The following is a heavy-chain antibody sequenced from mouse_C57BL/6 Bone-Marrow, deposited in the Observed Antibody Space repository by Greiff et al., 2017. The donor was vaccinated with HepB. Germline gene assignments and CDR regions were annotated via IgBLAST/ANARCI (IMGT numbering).Heavy chain of an antibody. V-gene: IGHV1-69*01. CDR1: GYTFTSYW. J-gene: IGHJ2*01. Sequence: QVQLQQPGAELVMPGASVKLSCKASGYTFTSYWMHWVKQRPGQGLEWIGEIDPSDSYTNYNQKFKGKYTLTVDKSSSTAYMQLSSLTSEDSAVYYCARLDLLWLRALGYWGQGTTLTVSS. D-gene: IGHD2-2*01. CDR2: IDPSDSYT. CDR3: ARLDLLWLRALGY.